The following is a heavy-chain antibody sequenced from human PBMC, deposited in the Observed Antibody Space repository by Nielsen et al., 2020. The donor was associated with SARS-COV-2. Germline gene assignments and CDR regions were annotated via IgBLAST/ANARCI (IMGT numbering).Heavy chain of an antibody. D-gene: IGHD2-2*01. CDR1: GGSIESYEHY. J-gene: IGHJ6*02. CDR3: ARGPAAAGPYYYYGMDV. CDR2: IYYSGST. V-gene: IGHV4-30-4*01. Sequence: SETLSLTCSVSGGSIESYEHYWSWIRQSPGKGLEWIGYIYYSGSTYYNPSLESRVTISVDTSTNQFSLRLNSVTAADTAQYYCARGPAAAGPYYYYGMDVWGQGTTVTVSS.